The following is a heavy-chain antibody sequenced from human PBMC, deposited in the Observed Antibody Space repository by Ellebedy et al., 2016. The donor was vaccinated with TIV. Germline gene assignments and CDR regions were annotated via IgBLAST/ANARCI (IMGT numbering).Heavy chain of an antibody. Sequence: MPSETLSLTCSVSGASISRNNSYWGWIRQPPGKGLEWIGSIYYTGLTHYNPSLRSRVTISADTSKSQFSLKLNAVTAADTALYYCATGVAIEMATPWNFWGQGTLVTVSS. J-gene: IGHJ4*02. D-gene: IGHD5-24*01. V-gene: IGHV4-39*01. CDR1: GASISRNNSY. CDR2: IYYTGLT. CDR3: ATGVAIEMATPWNF.